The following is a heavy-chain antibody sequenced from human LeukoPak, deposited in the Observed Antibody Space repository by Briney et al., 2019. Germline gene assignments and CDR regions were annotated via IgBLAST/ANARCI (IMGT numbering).Heavy chain of an antibody. Sequence: PSETLSLTCTVSGGSFSSYYWSWIRQPAGKGLEWIGYIYYSGSTNYNPSLKSRVTISVDTSKNQFSLKLSSVTAADTAVYYCARSPYYDFWSGYSAHFDYWGQGTLVTVSS. CDR1: GGSFSSYY. CDR3: ARSPYYDFWSGYSAHFDY. CDR2: IYYSGST. V-gene: IGHV4-59*08. J-gene: IGHJ4*02. D-gene: IGHD3-3*01.